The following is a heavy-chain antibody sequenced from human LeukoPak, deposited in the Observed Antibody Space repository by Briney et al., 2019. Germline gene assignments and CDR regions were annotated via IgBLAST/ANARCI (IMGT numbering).Heavy chain of an antibody. CDR2: ISAYNGNT. J-gene: IGHJ6*03. D-gene: IGHD2-2*01. CDR1: GYTFTSYG. V-gene: IGHV1-18*01. CDR3: ARTLSDLVVGFYYYYMDV. Sequence: GASVKVSCKASGYTFTSYGISWVRQAPGQGLEWMGWISAYNGNTNYAQKLQGRVTMTTDTSTSTAYMELRSLRSDDTAVYYCARTLSDLVVGFYYYYMDVWGKGTTVTVSS.